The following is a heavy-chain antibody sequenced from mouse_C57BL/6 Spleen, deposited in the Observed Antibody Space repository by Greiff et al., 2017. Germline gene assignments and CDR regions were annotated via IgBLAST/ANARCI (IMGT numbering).Heavy chain of an antibody. CDR3: ARGYPPSYAMDY. V-gene: IGHV1-69*01. J-gene: IGHJ4*01. Sequence: QVQLQQPGAELVMPGASVKLSCKASGYTFTSYWMPWVKQRPGQGLEWIGEIDPADSYTNYNQKFTGKSTLTVDKSSSTAYMQLSSLTSEDSAVYYCARGYPPSYAMDYWGQGTSVTVSS. CDR2: IDPADSYT. CDR1: GYTFTSYW. D-gene: IGHD2-14*01.